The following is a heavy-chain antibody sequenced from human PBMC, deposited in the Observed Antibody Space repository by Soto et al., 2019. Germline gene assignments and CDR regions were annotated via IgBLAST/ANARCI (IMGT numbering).Heavy chain of an antibody. CDR1: GGTFSSYA. J-gene: IGHJ3*02. D-gene: IGHD1-26*01. CDR2: IIPIFGTA. CDR3: AMGEYSGREGAFEI. Sequence: SLQVSCKASGGTFSSYAISWVRQAPGQGLEWMGGIIPIFGTANYAQKFQGRVTITADESTSTAYMELSSLRSEDTAVYYCAMGEYSGREGAFEIWGQGTMVTV. V-gene: IGHV1-69*13.